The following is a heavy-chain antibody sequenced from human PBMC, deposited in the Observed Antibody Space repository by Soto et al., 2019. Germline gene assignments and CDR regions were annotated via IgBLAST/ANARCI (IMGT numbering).Heavy chain of an antibody. J-gene: IGHJ6*02. D-gene: IGHD4-17*01. V-gene: IGHV4-34*01. CDR1: GGSFSGYY. Sequence: QVQLQQWGAGLLKPSETLSLTCAVYGGSFSGYYWSWIRQPPGKGLEWIGEINHSGSTNYNPSLKSRVTISVDTSKNQFSLKLSSVTAADTAVYYCANTVTTVDRGYYYGMDVWGQGTTVTVSS. CDR3: ANTVTTVDRGYYYGMDV. CDR2: INHSGST.